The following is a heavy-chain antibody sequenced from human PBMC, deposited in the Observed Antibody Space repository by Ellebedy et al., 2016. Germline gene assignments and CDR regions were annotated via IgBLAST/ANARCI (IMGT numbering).Heavy chain of an antibody. J-gene: IGHJ4*02. CDR1: GFTFSSYW. V-gene: IGHV3-7*04. CDR3: ARHPDVSSGWLDY. Sequence: GGSLRLSCAASGFTFSSYWRSWVRQAQGKGLEWVANIKQDGSEKYYVDSVKGRFTISRDNAKNSLYLQINSLRAEDTAVYYCARHPDVSSGWLDYWGQGTLVTVSS. D-gene: IGHD6-19*01. CDR2: IKQDGSEK.